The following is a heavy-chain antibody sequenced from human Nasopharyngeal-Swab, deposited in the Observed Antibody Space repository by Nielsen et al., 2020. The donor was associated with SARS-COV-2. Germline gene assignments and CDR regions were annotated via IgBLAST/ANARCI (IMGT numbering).Heavy chain of an antibody. J-gene: IGHJ4*01. CDR1: GFTLSSSW. CDR2: MNSDGSTI. V-gene: IGHV3-74*01. D-gene: IGHD3-16*02. Sequence: GESLKISCAASGFTLSSSWMHWIRQDPGKGLVWVARMNSDGSTINYGDSVMGRFIISRDNAKNMLYLQMYSLRAEDTAVYYCATAGNYRFDNWGHGTLVTVSS. CDR3: ATAGNYRFDN.